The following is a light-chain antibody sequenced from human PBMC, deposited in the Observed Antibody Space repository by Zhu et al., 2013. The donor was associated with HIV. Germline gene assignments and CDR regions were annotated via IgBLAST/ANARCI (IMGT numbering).Light chain of an antibody. CDR1: QSVGIS. J-gene: IGKJ3*01. CDR2: AAS. CDR3: QQYATSPVT. V-gene: IGKV3-20*01. Sequence: EIVLSQSPGTLSLSPGQRATLSCRASQSVGISLAWYQQRPDQAPRLLIYAASTRAAGIPDTFSGSGSGTDFSLTITRLEPEDFAVYYCQQYATSPVTFGPGTKVDIK.